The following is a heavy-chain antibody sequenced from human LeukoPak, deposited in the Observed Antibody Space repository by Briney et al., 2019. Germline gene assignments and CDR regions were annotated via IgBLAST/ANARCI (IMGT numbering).Heavy chain of an antibody. CDR1: VFTFSSYA. CDR3: AKHLGGSMTTVVH. CDR2: ISGSGSST. Sequence: GGSLRLSCATSVFTFSSYAMSCVRQAPGKGLEWVSAISGSGSSTYYADSVKGRFTISRDNSKNTLYLQMNSLRAEDTAVYYCAKHLGGSMTTVVHWGQGTLVTVSS. J-gene: IGHJ4*02. V-gene: IGHV3-23*01. D-gene: IGHD4-23*01.